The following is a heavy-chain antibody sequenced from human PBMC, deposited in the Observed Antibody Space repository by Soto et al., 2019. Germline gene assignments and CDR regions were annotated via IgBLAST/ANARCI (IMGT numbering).Heavy chain of an antibody. Sequence: SETLSLTCAVSGGSISSSNWWSWVRQPPGKGLEWIGETYHSGSTNYNPSLKSRVTISVDKSKNQFSLKLSSVTAADTAVYYCARAILAYCSSTSCYNGPDYYYYGMDVWGQGTTVTVSS. J-gene: IGHJ6*02. V-gene: IGHV4-4*02. D-gene: IGHD2-2*02. CDR2: TYHSGST. CDR1: GGSISSSNW. CDR3: ARAILAYCSSTSCYNGPDYYYYGMDV.